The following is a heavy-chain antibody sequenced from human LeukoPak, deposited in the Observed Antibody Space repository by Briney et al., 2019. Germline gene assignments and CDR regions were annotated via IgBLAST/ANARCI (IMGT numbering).Heavy chain of an antibody. J-gene: IGHJ4*02. CDR3: AKYGNSGWVIDN. Sequence: SETLSLTCTVSGGSIGSNYWTWILQPPGKGLEYIGYIYYTGGTNYNPSLKSRVTISVDTSKNQFSLKLSSVTAADTAVYFCAKYGNSGWVIDNWGQGTLVTVSS. D-gene: IGHD6-25*01. CDR2: IYYTGGT. CDR1: GGSIGSNY. V-gene: IGHV4-59*08.